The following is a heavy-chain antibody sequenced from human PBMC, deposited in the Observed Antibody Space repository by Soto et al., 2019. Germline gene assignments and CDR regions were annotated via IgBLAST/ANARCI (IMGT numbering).Heavy chain of an antibody. CDR1: GGSFSGYY. CDR3: ARGLIKRWFDP. Sequence: QVQLQQWGAGLLKPSETLSLTCAVYGGSFSGYYWSWIRQPPGKGLEWIGEINHSGSTNYNPSLKSRVTISVDTSKNQFSLKLSSVTAADTAVYYCARGLIKRWFDPWGQGTLVTVSS. V-gene: IGHV4-34*01. CDR2: INHSGST. J-gene: IGHJ5*02. D-gene: IGHD3-10*01.